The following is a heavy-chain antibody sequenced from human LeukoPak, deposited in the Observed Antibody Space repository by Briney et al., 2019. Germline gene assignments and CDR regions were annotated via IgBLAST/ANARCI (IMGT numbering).Heavy chain of an antibody. V-gene: IGHV1-18*01. CDR3: ARGPVSGSYINWYFDL. Sequence: ASVKVSCKDCGYAFTSDGISWVRQAPGQGLEWMGWISAYNGNTNYAQKLQGRVTMTTDTSTSTAYVELRSLRSDDTAVYYCARGPVSGSYINWYFDLWGRGTLVTVSS. J-gene: IGHJ2*01. D-gene: IGHD3-3*01. CDR2: ISAYNGNT. CDR1: GYAFTSDG.